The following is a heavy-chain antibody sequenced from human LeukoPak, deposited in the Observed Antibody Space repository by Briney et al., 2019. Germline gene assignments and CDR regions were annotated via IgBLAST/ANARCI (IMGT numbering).Heavy chain of an antibody. Sequence: GGSLRLSCAASGFTFTSHWMHWVRQVPGKGLFWVSVISTDGSISGYADSVKGRFTISRDNAKNTVYLQMNSLRAEDTAVYYCARDHSRVFGAVMSWWFDPWGQGNLATVSS. CDR3: ARDHSRVFGAVMSWWFDP. D-gene: IGHD3-3*01. CDR2: ISTDGSIS. J-gene: IGHJ5*02. V-gene: IGHV3-74*01. CDR1: GFTFTSHW.